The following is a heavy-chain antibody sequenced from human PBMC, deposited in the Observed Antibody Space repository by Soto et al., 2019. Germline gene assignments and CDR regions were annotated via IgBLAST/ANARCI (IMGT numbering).Heavy chain of an antibody. D-gene: IGHD3-10*01. V-gene: IGHV1-3*01. CDR2: INAGNGNT. CDR1: GYTFTSYD. CDR3: ARVPYYGSGSYTDYYGMDV. Sequence: QVQLVQSGAEVKKPGASVKVSCKASGYTFTSYDMHWVRQAPGQRLEWMGWINAGNGNTKYSQKFQGRVTITRDTSASTAYMGLSSLRSEDTAVYYCARVPYYGSGSYTDYYGMDVWGQGTTVTVSS. J-gene: IGHJ6*02.